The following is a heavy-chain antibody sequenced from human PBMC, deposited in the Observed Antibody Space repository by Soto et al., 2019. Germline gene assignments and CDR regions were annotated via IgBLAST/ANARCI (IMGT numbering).Heavy chain of an antibody. CDR2: ISWNSGSI. CDR3: AKAYGSWGGGFDF. Sequence: EVQLVESGGGLVQPGRSLRLSCAASGITFDDYAMHWVRQAPGKGLEWVSGISWNSGSIGYADSVKGRFTISRDNAKNSLYRQMNSLGAEDTALYYCAKAYGSWGGGFDFWGQGTLVTVSS. D-gene: IGHD6-13*01. J-gene: IGHJ4*02. CDR1: GITFDDYA. V-gene: IGHV3-9*01.